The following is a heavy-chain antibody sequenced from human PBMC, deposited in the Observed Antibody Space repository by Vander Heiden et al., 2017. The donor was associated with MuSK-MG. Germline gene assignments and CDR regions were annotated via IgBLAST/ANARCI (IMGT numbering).Heavy chain of an antibody. J-gene: IGHJ4*02. D-gene: IGHD6-6*01. CDR3: AKVRDSSSPLGFYYFDY. CDR1: GFTFSSYA. Sequence: EVQLLESGGGLVQPGGSLRLSCAASGFTFSSYAMSWVRPAPGKGLEWVSAISGSGGSTYYADSVKGRFTISRDNSKNTLYLQMNSLRAEDTAVYYCAKVRDSSSPLGFYYFDYWGQGTLVTVSS. V-gene: IGHV3-23*01. CDR2: ISGSGGST.